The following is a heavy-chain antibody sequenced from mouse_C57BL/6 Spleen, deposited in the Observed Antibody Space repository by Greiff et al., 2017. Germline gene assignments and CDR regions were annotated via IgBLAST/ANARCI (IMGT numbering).Heavy chain of an antibody. CDR1: GYTFTSYW. V-gene: IGHV1-7*01. D-gene: IGHD2-1*01. Sequence: VHLVESGAELAKPGASVKLSCKASGYTFTSYWMHWVKQRPGQGLEWIGYINPSSGYTKYNQKFKDKATLTADKSASTAYMQLSSLTYEDSAVYYCARWNYGNSDFDYWGQGTTLTVSS. CDR2: INPSSGYT. CDR3: ARWNYGNSDFDY. J-gene: IGHJ2*01.